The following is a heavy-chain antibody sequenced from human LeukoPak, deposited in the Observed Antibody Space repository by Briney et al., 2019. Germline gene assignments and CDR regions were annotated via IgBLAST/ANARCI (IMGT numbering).Heavy chain of an antibody. CDR2: INPNSGGT. V-gene: IGHV1-2*06. J-gene: IGHJ4*02. D-gene: IGHD3-22*01. CDR3: ARVEKADYYDSSGYLLY. CDR1: GYTFTGYY. Sequence: GASVTVSCTASGYTFTGYYMHWVRQAPGQGLEWMGRINPNSGGTNYAQKFQGRVTMTRDTSISTAYMELSRLRSDDTAVYYCARVEKADYYDSSGYLLYWGQGTLVTVSS.